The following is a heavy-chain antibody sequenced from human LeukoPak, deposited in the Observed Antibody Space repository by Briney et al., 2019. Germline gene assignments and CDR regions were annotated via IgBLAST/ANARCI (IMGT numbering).Heavy chain of an antibody. Sequence: GASVKVSCKASGYTFTSYDINWVRQATGQGLEWMGWMNPNSGNTGYAQKFQGRVTMTRNTSISTAYMGLSSLRSEDTAVYYCARLNYYDSYLDPWGQGTLVTVSS. CDR1: GYTFTSYD. D-gene: IGHD3-22*01. J-gene: IGHJ5*02. CDR2: MNPNSGNT. CDR3: ARLNYYDSYLDP. V-gene: IGHV1-8*01.